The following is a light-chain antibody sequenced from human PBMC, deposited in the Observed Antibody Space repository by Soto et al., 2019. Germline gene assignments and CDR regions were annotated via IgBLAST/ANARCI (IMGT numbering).Light chain of an antibody. Sequence: EIVMTQSPATLSVSPGERATLSCRASQSVSSNLAWYQQKPGQAPRLLISGASTRATGIPARFSGSGSGTEFTLTICGLQSKDCAVYYYQHYNNWTPITFGQGTRLEI. J-gene: IGKJ5*01. V-gene: IGKV3-15*01. CDR1: QSVSSN. CDR2: GAS. CDR3: QHYNNWTPIT.